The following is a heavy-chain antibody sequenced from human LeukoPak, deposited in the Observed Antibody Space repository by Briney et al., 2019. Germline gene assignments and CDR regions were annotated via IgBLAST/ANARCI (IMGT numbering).Heavy chain of an antibody. D-gene: IGHD2-15*01. Sequence: PGRSLRLSCAASGFTFSSYAMSWVRQAPGKGLEWVSGTSGSGGSTHYADSVKGRFTISRDNSKNTIYLQMSSLRDEDTAVYYCAKVGVVVAATAEYFQHWGQGTLVTVSS. CDR2: TSGSGGST. CDR1: GFTFSSYA. V-gene: IGHV3-23*01. CDR3: AKVGVVVAATAEYFQH. J-gene: IGHJ1*01.